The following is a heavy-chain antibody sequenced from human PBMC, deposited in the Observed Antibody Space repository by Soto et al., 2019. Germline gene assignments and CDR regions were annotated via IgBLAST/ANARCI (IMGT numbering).Heavy chain of an antibody. D-gene: IGHD3-22*01. CDR3: ARHKTTMLTVVSAFDP. CDR1: GDSITRSNFY. J-gene: IGHJ5*02. CDR2: IFYSGST. V-gene: IGHV4-39*02. Sequence: SETLSPTCTVPGDSITRSNFYWGWIRQPPGKGLEWLGSIFYSGSTFYNPALKSRVTFSVDTSKNHFSLKLSSVTAADTAVYYCARHKTTMLTVVSAFDPWGQGTRVTV.